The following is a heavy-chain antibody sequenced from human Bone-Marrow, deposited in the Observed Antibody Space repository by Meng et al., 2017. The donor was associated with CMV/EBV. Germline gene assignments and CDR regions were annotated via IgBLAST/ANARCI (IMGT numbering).Heavy chain of an antibody. CDR1: GGSISSSSYY. Sequence: SETLSLTCTVSGGSISSSSYYWGWIRQPPGKGLEWIGSIYYSGSTYYNPSLKSRVTISVDTSKNQFSLKLSSVTAADTAVYYCARVSGDIVVVPAYVWGQRTLVTVSS. CDR2: IYYSGST. D-gene: IGHD2-2*01. CDR3: ARVSGDIVVVPAYV. V-gene: IGHV4-39*07. J-gene: IGHJ4*02.